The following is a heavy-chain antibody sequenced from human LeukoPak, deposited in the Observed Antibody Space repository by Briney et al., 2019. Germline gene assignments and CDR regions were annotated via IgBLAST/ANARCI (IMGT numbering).Heavy chain of an antibody. J-gene: IGHJ4*02. CDR1: GYTFTNFA. Sequence: GASVKVSCKASGYTFTNFAMHWVRQASGQRLEWMGWINAGNGDTKYSQNFQGRVTITRDTSATTSYMELSFLRSEDTAVYYCARGTVTRASSWSNLFDYWGQGTLVTVSS. CDR2: INAGNGDT. V-gene: IGHV1-3*01. D-gene: IGHD6-13*01. CDR3: ARGTVTRASSWSNLFDY.